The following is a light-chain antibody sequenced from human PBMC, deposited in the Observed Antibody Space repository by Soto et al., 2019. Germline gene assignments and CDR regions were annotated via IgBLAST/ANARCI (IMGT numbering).Light chain of an antibody. CDR2: GAS. Sequence: EIVLTQSPGTLSLSPGERATLSCRASQSVSSSYLAWYQQKPGQAPRLLIYGASSRATGIPDRFSGSGSGTDFTLTISRLEQEDFAVYYCQQYGSSPYTFGQGTKLEIK. J-gene: IGKJ2*01. CDR3: QQYGSSPYT. V-gene: IGKV3-20*01. CDR1: QSVSSSY.